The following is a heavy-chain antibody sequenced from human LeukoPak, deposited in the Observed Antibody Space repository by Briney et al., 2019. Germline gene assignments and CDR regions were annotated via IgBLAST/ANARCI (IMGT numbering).Heavy chain of an antibody. D-gene: IGHD3-22*01. CDR1: GFSFSNYG. Sequence: GGSLRLSCAASGFSFSNYGMSWVRQAPGKGLEWVSGINWNGGSTGYADSVKGRFTISRDNAKNSLYLQMNSLRAEDTALYHCARAMYYYDSSGYYPFDYWGQGTLVTVSS. J-gene: IGHJ4*02. CDR3: ARAMYYYDSSGYYPFDY. CDR2: INWNGGST. V-gene: IGHV3-20*01.